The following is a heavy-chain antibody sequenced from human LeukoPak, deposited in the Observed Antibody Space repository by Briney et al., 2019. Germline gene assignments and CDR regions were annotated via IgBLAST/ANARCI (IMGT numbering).Heavy chain of an antibody. V-gene: IGHV1-18*01. D-gene: IGHD6-19*01. CDR2: ISAYNGNT. CDR1: GYTFTTYG. J-gene: IGHJ4*02. Sequence: ASVKVSCKASGYTFTTYGISWVRQAPGQGLEWMGWISAYNGNTNYAQKLQGRVTMTTDTSTSTAYMDLGSLRSDDTAVYYCARDLKMGYSSGRYSWGTGSSNDFWGQGTLVTVSS. CDR3: ARDLKMGYSSGRYSWGTGSSNDF.